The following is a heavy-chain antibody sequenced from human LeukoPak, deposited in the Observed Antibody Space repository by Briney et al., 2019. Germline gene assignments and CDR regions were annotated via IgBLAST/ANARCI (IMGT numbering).Heavy chain of an antibody. CDR3: ATNSGWRAHFYY. D-gene: IGHD2-15*01. V-gene: IGHV3-23*01. Sequence: GGSLRLSCAASGFTFSSYAMSWVRQAPGKGLEWVSAISGSGGSTFYADSVKGRFTISRDNSKNTLYLQMNRLRAKATAYCYSATNSGWRAHFYYWGQGTLVTVSS. J-gene: IGHJ4*01. CDR2: ISGSGGST. CDR1: GFTFSSYA.